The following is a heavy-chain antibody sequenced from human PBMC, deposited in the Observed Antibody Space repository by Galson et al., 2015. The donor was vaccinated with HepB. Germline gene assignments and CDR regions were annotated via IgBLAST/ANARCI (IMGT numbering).Heavy chain of an antibody. CDR1: GFAVSSNY. J-gene: IGHJ3*02. CDR3: ARDRYGGILPNAFDI. Sequence: SLRLSCAASGFAVSSNYMSWVRQAPGKGLEWVSVIYSGGSTYYADSVKGRFTISRDNSKNTLYLQMNSLRAEDTAVYYCARDRYGGILPNAFDIWGQGTMLTVSS. D-gene: IGHD4-23*01. CDR2: IYSGGST. V-gene: IGHV3-66*01.